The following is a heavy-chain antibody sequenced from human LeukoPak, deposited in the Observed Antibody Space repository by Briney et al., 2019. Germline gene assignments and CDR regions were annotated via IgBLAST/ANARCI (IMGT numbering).Heavy chain of an antibody. V-gene: IGHV1-8*01. D-gene: IGHD3-9*01. CDR1: GYTFTSYD. CDR3: ARGQVILTGYRSRYDY. CDR2: MNPNSGNT. J-gene: IGHJ4*02. Sequence: ASVKVSCKASGYTFTSYDINWVRQATGQGLGWMGWMNPNSGNTGYAQKFQGRVTMTRNTSISTAYMELSSLRSEDTAVYYCARGQVILTGYRSRYDYWGQGTLVTVSS.